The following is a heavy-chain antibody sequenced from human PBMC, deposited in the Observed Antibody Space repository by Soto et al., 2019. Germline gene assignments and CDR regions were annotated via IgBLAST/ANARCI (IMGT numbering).Heavy chain of an antibody. CDR3: ARETDWAYFPH. CDR2: VSAYDGRT. V-gene: IGHV1-18*01. CDR1: VFTFNNYY. Sequence: QVQLVQSGAEVKKPGTSVKVSCKASVFTFNNYYIHWVRQAPGQGLEWVGSVSAYDGRTGFAQKVQGRVTMTTDTSTSTAYMELRSLTSDDTAVYYCARETDWAYFPHWGQGTLVTVSS. J-gene: IGHJ1*01. D-gene: IGHD3-9*01.